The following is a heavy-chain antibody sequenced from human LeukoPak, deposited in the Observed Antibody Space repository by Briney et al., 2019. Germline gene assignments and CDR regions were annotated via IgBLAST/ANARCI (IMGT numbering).Heavy chain of an antibody. CDR2: ISGSGSST. V-gene: IGHV3-23*01. CDR1: GFTFSRYS. CDR3: AKDPLGYSPTGFDP. D-gene: IGHD1-1*01. Sequence: AGGSLRLSCAAAGFTFSRYSMRWVRQDGGRGREWVSDISGSGSSTYYADSVKGRFTISRDNYKNTLYLQMNSLRAEDTAVYYCAKDPLGYSPTGFDPWGQGTLVTVSS. J-gene: IGHJ5*02.